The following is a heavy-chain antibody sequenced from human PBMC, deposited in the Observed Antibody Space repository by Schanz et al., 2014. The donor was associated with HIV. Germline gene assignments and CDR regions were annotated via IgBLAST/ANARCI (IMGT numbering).Heavy chain of an antibody. CDR2: IIPIFGAA. CDR3: ARDDVLDSLAS. D-gene: IGHD2-21*01. V-gene: IGHV1-69*01. Sequence: QVPLVQSGSEVKKPGSSVKVSCESSGGRFSSYAINWLRQAPGHALEWMGGIIPIFGAAKNAPKFQGRVTITAAESTSTAYMELTGLNPEDTAIYYCARDDVLDSLASWGQGTLVTVSS. CDR1: GGRFSSYA. J-gene: IGHJ5*02.